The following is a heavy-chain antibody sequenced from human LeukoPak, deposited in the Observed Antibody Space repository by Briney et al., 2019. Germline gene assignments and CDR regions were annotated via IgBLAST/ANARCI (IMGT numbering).Heavy chain of an antibody. D-gene: IGHD4-17*01. CDR2: IKQDGSEK. V-gene: IGHV3-7*01. CDR3: ARDFHYGVPTKFDY. Sequence: GGSLRLSCAASGFTFSSYWMSWVRQAPGKGLEWVANIKQDGSEKYYVDSVKGRFTISRDNAKNSLYLQMNSLRAEDTAVYYCARDFHYGVPTKFDYWGQGTLVTVSS. J-gene: IGHJ4*02. CDR1: GFTFSSYW.